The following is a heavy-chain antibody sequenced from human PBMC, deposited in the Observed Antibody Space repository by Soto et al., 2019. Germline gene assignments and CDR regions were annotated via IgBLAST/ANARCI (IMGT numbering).Heavy chain of an antibody. CDR2: ISYDGSDT. D-gene: IGHD1-26*01. Sequence: QVQLVESGGGVVQPGRSLRLSCAASGFSFSAYGMHWVRQAPGKGLEWVGVISYDGSDTYYGDSVKGRFLISRENSKSTLYLQMNSLRADDTAVYYCARDRFGGTQGTNWLDPWGQGTLVIVSS. V-gene: IGHV3-33*01. J-gene: IGHJ5*02. CDR1: GFSFSAYG. CDR3: ARDRFGGTQGTNWLDP.